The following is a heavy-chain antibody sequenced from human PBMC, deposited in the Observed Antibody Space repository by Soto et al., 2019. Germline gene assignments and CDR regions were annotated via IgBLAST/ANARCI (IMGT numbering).Heavy chain of an antibody. CDR2: ISWNSGSI. V-gene: IGHV3-9*01. Sequence: EVQLVESGGGLVQPGRSLRLSCAASGFTFDDYAMHWVRQAPGKGLEWVSGISWNSGSIGYADSVKGRFTISRDNAKNSLYLHMNSLRAEDTALYYCAKDSVSCSGGSCYFYYYYYYMDVWGKGTTVTVSS. J-gene: IGHJ6*03. CDR1: GFTFDDYA. CDR3: AKDSVSCSGGSCYFYYYYYYMDV. D-gene: IGHD2-15*01.